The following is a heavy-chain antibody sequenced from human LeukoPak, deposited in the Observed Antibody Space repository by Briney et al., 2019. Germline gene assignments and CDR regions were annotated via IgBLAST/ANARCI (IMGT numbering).Heavy chain of an antibody. Sequence: EASAKVSCKASGYTFTSYDINWVRQATGQGLEWMGWMNPNSGNTGYAQRFQGRVTMTRNTSISTAYMELSSLRSEDTAVYYCARRCGGDCYYYYYYYMDVWGKGTTVTVSS. V-gene: IGHV1-8*01. D-gene: IGHD2-21*02. J-gene: IGHJ6*03. CDR1: GYTFTSYD. CDR2: MNPNSGNT. CDR3: ARRCGGDCYYYYYYYMDV.